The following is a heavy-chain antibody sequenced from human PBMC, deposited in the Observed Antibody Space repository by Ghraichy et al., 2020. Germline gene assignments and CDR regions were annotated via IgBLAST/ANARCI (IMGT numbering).Heavy chain of an antibody. Sequence: SETLSLTCTVSGGSISSYYWSWIRQPPGKGLEWIGYIYYSGSTNYNPSLKSRVTISVDTSKNQFSLKLSSVTAADTAVYYCARDPEGTGQFDYWGQGTLVTVSS. CDR3: ARDPEGTGQFDY. D-gene: IGHD3/OR15-3a*01. V-gene: IGHV4-59*01. CDR1: GGSISSYY. J-gene: IGHJ4*02. CDR2: IYYSGST.